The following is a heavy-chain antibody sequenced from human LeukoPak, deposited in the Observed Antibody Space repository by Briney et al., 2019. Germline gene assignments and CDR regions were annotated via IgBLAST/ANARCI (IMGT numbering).Heavy chain of an antibody. CDR3: ARDITTYYYGSGSYYKPHRYYFDY. CDR2: INHSGST. CDR1: GGSFSGYY. V-gene: IGHV4-34*01. D-gene: IGHD3-10*01. Sequence: SETLSLTCAVYGGSFSGYYWSWIRQPPGKGLEWIGEINHSGSTNYNPSLKSRVTISVDTSKNQFSLKLSSVTAADTAVYYCARDITTYYYGSGSYYKPHRYYFDYWGQGTLVTVS. J-gene: IGHJ4*02.